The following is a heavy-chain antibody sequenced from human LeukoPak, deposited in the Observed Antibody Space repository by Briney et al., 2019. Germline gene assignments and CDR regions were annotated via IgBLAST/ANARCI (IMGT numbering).Heavy chain of an antibody. CDR2: FYYSGST. V-gene: IGHV4-39*01. D-gene: IGHD3-3*01. J-gene: IGHJ1*01. CDR3: ARHFGPRNAEYFQH. Sequence: PSETLSLTCTVSGGSISSSIYYCGWIRQPPGKGLEWIGSFYYSGSTYSNPSLKSRVTISVDTSKKQFSLNLSSVTAADTAVYYCARHFGPRNAEYFQHWGQGTLVTVSS. CDR1: GGSISSSIYY.